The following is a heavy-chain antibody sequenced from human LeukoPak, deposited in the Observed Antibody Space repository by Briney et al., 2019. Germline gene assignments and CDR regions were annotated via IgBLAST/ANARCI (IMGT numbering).Heavy chain of an antibody. D-gene: IGHD2-8*02. Sequence: KPSETLSLTCTVSGGSITSGIYYWGWIRQPPGKGLEWIGYIYYSVTTNYNPSLKSRVTISVDTSKNQFSLKLSSVTAADTAVYYCARLGGTGPLAAFDIWGQGTMVTVSS. CDR1: GGSITSGIYY. CDR2: IYYSVTT. V-gene: IGHV4-61*01. CDR3: ARLGGTGPLAAFDI. J-gene: IGHJ3*02.